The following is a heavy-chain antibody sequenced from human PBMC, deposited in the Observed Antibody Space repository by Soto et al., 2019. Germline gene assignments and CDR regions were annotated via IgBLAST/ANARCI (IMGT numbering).Heavy chain of an antibody. V-gene: IGHV1-18*01. Sequence: QVQLVQSGAEVKKPGASVKVSCKASGYTFTSYGISWVRQAPGQGLEWMGWISAYNGNTNYAQKLQGRVTMTTDTSTSTAYMELRSVRSDDTAVYYCARGGYYDFWSGYLNYYYYYMDVWGKGTTVTVSS. CDR2: ISAYNGNT. D-gene: IGHD3-3*01. J-gene: IGHJ6*03. CDR3: ARGGYYDFWSGYLNYYYYYMDV. CDR1: GYTFTSYG.